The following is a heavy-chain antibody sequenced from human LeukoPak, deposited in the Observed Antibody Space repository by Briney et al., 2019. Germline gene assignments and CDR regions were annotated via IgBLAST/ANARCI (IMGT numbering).Heavy chain of an antibody. Sequence: PGGSLRLSCAASGFTVSSNYMSWVRQAPGKGLEWVSVIYSGGSTYYADSVKGRFTTSRDNSKNTLYLQMNSLRAEDTAVYYCARQKSRSNFQHWGQGTLVTVSS. CDR2: IYSGGST. J-gene: IGHJ1*01. D-gene: IGHD1-14*01. CDR1: GFTVSSNY. CDR3: ARQKSRSNFQH. V-gene: IGHV3-53*01.